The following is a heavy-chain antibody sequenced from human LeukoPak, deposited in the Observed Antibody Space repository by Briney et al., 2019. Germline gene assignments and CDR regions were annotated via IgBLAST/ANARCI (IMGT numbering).Heavy chain of an antibody. J-gene: IGHJ5*02. CDR3: AGRIGVAGRGFDP. CDR1: GFTFTTFW. CDR2: INHDGSST. Sequence: GGSLRLSCATSGFTFTTFWMHWVRQAPGKGLVWVSRINHDGSSTNYADSVKGRFTISRDNAKNTVYLQMNSLRAEDTAVYYCAGRIGVAGRGFDPWGQGTLVTVSS. V-gene: IGHV3-74*01. D-gene: IGHD6-13*01.